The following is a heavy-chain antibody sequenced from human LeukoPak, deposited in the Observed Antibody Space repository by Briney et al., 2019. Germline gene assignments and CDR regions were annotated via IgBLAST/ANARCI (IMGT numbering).Heavy chain of an antibody. D-gene: IGHD4/OR15-4a*01. CDR2: ISGSGGTT. CDR1: SFTFSSYG. Sequence: PGGSLTLSCAASSFTFSSYGMSWVRQAPGRGLQWVAGISGSGGTTYYADSVRGRLIISRDNSKNTLYLQMSSLSAEDTVIYYCVKGRDYSATGVFDFWGQGTLVTVSS. CDR3: VKGRDYSATGVFDF. V-gene: IGHV3-23*01. J-gene: IGHJ4*02.